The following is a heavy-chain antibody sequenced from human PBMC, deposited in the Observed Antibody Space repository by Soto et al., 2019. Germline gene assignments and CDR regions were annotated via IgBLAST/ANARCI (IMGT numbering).Heavy chain of an antibody. CDR1: GGSISRSIYY. V-gene: IGHV4-39*01. J-gene: IGHJ4*02. Sequence: SETLSLTCTVSGGSISRSIYYWGWIRQPPGKGLEWIGSIYYSGSTYYNPSLNSRVSISVDTSRDQFSLKLSSVTAADTAMYYCARHLRQDPGRFDYWGQGTLVTVSS. CDR3: ARHLRQDPGRFDY. D-gene: IGHD1-26*01. CDR2: IYYSGST.